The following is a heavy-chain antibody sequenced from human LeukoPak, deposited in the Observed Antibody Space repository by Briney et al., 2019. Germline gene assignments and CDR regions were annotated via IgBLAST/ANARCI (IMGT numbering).Heavy chain of an antibody. D-gene: IGHD6-13*01. V-gene: IGHV1-2*02. Sequence: ASVKVSCKASGYTFTDYYTHWVRQAPGQGLEWMGWINPNSGGTNYAQKFQGRVTMTRDTSISTAYMELSRLRSDDTAVYYCARKDPGTDYYYGMDVWGQGTTVTVSS. CDR3: ARKDPGTDYYYGMDV. J-gene: IGHJ6*02. CDR1: GYTFTDYY. CDR2: INPNSGGT.